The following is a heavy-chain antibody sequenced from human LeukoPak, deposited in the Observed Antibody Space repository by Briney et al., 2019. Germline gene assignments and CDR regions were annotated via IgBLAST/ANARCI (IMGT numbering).Heavy chain of an antibody. V-gene: IGHV4-34*01. CDR3: AARARIQPFDY. CDR2: INHSGST. Sequence: SETLSLTCAIYGGSFNGYYWSWIRQPPGKGLEWIGEINHSGSTNYNPSLKSRVTISVDTSKNQFSLKLGSVTAADTAVYYCAARARIQPFDYWGQGTLVTVSS. CDR1: GGSFNGYY. J-gene: IGHJ4*02. D-gene: IGHD5-18*01.